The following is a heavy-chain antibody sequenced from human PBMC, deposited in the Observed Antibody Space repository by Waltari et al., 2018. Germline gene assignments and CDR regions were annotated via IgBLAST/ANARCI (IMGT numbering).Heavy chain of an antibody. Sequence: QVQLQESGPGLVKPSETLSLTCTVSGGSISSYYWSWIRQPAGKGLEWIGRIYTSGSTNYNPSRKSRVTMSVDTSKNQFSLKLSSVTAADTAVYYCAREKGRFGEFWVYYYYMDVWGKGTTVTISS. CDR1: GGSISSYY. CDR2: IYTSGST. J-gene: IGHJ6*03. V-gene: IGHV4-4*07. CDR3: AREKGRFGEFWVYYYYMDV. D-gene: IGHD3-10*01.